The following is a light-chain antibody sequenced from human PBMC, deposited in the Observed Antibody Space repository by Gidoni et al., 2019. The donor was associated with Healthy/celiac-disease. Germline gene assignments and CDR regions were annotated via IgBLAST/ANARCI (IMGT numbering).Light chain of an antibody. CDR2: DAS. J-gene: IGKJ5*01. V-gene: IGKV3-11*01. CDR1: PSVSSY. Sequence: EIVLTQSPATLSLSPGETATLSCRASPSVSSYLAWYQQKPCQAPRLLIYDASNRATGIPARVSGSGSGTDFTLTISSLEPEDLAVYYCQQRSNWPPTFGQGTRLEIK. CDR3: QQRSNWPPT.